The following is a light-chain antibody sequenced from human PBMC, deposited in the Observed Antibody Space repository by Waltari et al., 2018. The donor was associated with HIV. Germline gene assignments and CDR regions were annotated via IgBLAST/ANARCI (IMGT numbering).Light chain of an antibody. V-gene: IGLV4-69*01. CDR2: LNSDGRH. CDR3: QTWGTGIQV. CDR1: SGHINYV. Sequence: QVVLTQPPSASASLGASVKLTCTLSSGHINYVIAWHQQQPPKGPRFLMKLNSDGRHSKGDGTPDRFSGSSSGAERYLTISSLQSEDEADYFCQTWGTGIQVFGGGTRLTVL. J-gene: IGLJ2*01.